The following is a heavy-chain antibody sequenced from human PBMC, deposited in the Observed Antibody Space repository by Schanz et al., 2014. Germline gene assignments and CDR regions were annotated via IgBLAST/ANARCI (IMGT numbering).Heavy chain of an antibody. V-gene: IGHV3-23*01. CDR3: AKTPREYCNYDNCPNWFDS. Sequence: EVQLLESGGGLVQPGGSLRLSCAASGFTFSSYAMSWVRQAPGKGLEWVSAISGSGGSTYYADSVKGRFTISRDNSKNTLYLQMNSLRAEDTAVYYCAKTPREYCNYDNCPNWFDSWGQGTLXTASS. CDR2: ISGSGGST. J-gene: IGHJ5*01. D-gene: IGHD2-15*01. CDR1: GFTFSSYA.